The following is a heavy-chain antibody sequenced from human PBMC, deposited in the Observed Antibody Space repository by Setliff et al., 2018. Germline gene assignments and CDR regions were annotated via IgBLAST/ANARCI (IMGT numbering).Heavy chain of an antibody. CDR3: ATLWAAADHDS. D-gene: IGHD6-13*01. J-gene: IGHJ4*02. V-gene: IGHV4-39*01. CDR2: IYYSGST. CDR1: GGSISSSSYY. Sequence: SETLSLTCTVSGGSISSSSYYWGWIRQPPGKGLEWIGSIYYSGSTYYNPSLKSRVTISVDTSKNQFSLKRSSVTAADTAMYYCATLWAAADHDSWGQGTLVTVSS.